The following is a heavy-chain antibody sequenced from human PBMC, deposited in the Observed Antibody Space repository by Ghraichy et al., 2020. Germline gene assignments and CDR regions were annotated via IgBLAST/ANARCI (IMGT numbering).Heavy chain of an antibody. V-gene: IGHV3-43D*04. J-gene: IGHJ4*02. Sequence: GESLRLSCVVSGFTFDDYSMHWVRQAPGKGLEWVSLINWDGGHTYYADSVRGRFTISRDNSKNSLFLQMNSLRVDDTAFYYCAKAGIAVAGTDFDSWGQGTLVTVSS. CDR2: INWDGGHT. CDR1: GFTFDDYS. D-gene: IGHD6-19*01. CDR3: AKAGIAVAGTDFDS.